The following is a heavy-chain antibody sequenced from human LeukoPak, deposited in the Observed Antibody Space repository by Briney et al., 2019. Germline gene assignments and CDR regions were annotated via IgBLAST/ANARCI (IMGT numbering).Heavy chain of an antibody. CDR2: VYYGGNT. Sequence: SETLSLTCTVSGGSISSSSYYWDWLRQPPGKGLEWIGNVYYGGNTFYNSPLESRVTISVDMSKNQFSLKLSSLTAADTAIYYCARQRADYFYHYLDVWGRGTSVTVSS. CDR1: GGSISSSSYY. CDR3: ARQRADYFYHYLDV. J-gene: IGHJ6*03. V-gene: IGHV4-39*01.